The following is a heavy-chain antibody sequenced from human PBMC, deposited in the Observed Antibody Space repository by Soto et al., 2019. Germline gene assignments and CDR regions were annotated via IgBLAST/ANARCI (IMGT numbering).Heavy chain of an antibody. V-gene: IGHV4-31*03. Sequence: QVQLQESGPGLVKPSQTLSLTCTVSGGSMSSGGYYWSWIRQHPGKGLEWIGYIYYSGSTYYNPSLKSRVTISVDTSKNQFSLKLSSVTAADTAVYYCARGGAEDIPIDYWGQGTLVTVSS. CDR3: ARGGAEDIPIDY. CDR2: IYYSGST. CDR1: GGSMSSGGYY. D-gene: IGHD2-15*01. J-gene: IGHJ4*02.